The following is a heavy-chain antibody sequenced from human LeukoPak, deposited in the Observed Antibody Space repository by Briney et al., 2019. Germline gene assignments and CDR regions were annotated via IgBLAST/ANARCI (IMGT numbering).Heavy chain of an antibody. CDR3: ARALARDYYGSGSYYLGQDGLGY. CDR2: ISGSGGST. Sequence: PGGSLRLSCAASGFIFGSYGMSWVRQAPGKGLEWVSAISGSGGSTYYADSVKGRFTISRDNSKNTLYLQMNSLRAEDTAVYYCARALARDYYGSGSYYLGQDGLGYWGQGTLVTVSS. CDR1: GFIFGSYG. D-gene: IGHD3-10*01. V-gene: IGHV3-23*01. J-gene: IGHJ4*02.